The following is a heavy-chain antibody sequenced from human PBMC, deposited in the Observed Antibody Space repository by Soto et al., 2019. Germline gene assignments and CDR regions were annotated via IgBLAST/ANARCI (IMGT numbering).Heavy chain of an antibody. J-gene: IGHJ3*02. V-gene: IGHV3-7*01. D-gene: IGHD2-15*01. CDR3: ARVAVRGGIVVVVAPFDI. CDR2: IKQDGSEK. CDR1: GFTFSSYW. Sequence: GGSLILSCAASGFTFSSYWMSWVRQAPGKGLEWVANIKQDGSEKYYVDSVKGRFTISRDNAKNSLYLQMNSLRAEDTAVYYCARVAVRGGIVVVVAPFDIWGQGTMVTVSS.